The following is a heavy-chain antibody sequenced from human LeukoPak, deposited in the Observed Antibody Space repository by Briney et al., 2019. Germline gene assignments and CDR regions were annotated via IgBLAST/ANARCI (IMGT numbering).Heavy chain of an antibody. CDR1: GFTVNSNY. CDR2: ISGSGSNT. Sequence: GGSLRLSCAASGFTVNSNYMSWVRQAPGKGLEWVSAISGSGSNTYYADSVKGRFTISRDNSKNTLYLQMNSLRAEDTAVYYCAKEIHLGGSYHYDISGSYPDFWGEKTLVTVSS. D-gene: IGHD3-22*01. CDR3: AKEIHLGGSYHYDISGSYPDF. V-gene: IGHV3-23*01. J-gene: IGHJ4*02.